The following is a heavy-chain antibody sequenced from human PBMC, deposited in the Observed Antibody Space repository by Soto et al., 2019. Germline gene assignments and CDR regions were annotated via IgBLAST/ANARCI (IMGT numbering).Heavy chain of an antibody. CDR1: GYPLTSYG. J-gene: IGHJ3*02. V-gene: IGHV1-18*04. CDR3: ATVSGSYYRDAFDI. CDR2: ISAYNGNT. Sequence: XAVKVACKASGYPLTSYGSIWVRQAPGQGLEWMGWISAYNGNTNYAQKLQCRVTMTTDTSTSTAYMELRSLRSDDTAVYYCATVSGSYYRDAFDIWGQGTMVTVSS. D-gene: IGHD1-26*01.